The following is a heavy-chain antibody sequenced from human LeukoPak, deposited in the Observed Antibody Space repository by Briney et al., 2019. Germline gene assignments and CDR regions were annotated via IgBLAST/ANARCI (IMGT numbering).Heavy chain of an antibody. J-gene: IGHJ4*02. V-gene: IGHV3-30*18. D-gene: IGHD6-19*01. CDR3: AKDTGYSSL. CDR1: GFTFSSYG. Sequence: GGSLRLSCAASGFTFSSYGMHWVRQAPGKGLEWVAVISYDGSNKYYADFVKGRFTISRDNSKNTVYLQMSSLRPEDTAMYHCAKDTGYSSLWGQGTLVTVSA. CDR2: ISYDGSNK.